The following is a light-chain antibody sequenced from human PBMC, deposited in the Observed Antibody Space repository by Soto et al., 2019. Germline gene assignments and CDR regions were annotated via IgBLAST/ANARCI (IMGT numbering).Light chain of an antibody. Sequence: EIVLTQSPGTLSLSPGERATLSCGASQSVSSSYLAWYQQKPGQAPRLLIYGASTRATGIPARFSGSGSGTEFTLTISSLQSEDSAVYYCQQYDNWPPSTFGQGTKVDIK. CDR2: GAS. CDR1: QSVSSSY. V-gene: IGKV3-15*01. CDR3: QQYDNWPPST. J-gene: IGKJ1*01.